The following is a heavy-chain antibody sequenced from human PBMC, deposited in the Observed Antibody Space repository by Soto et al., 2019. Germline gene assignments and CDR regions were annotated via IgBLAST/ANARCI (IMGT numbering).Heavy chain of an antibody. Sequence: GGSLRLSCAASGFTFSNAWMNWVRQAPGKGLEWVGRIKSKTDGGTTDYAAPVKGRFTISRDDSKNTLYLQMNSLKTADTAVYYCTTDQYYYGSGSLLGYYYGMDVWGQGTTVTVSS. D-gene: IGHD3-10*01. V-gene: IGHV3-15*07. CDR3: TTDQYYYGSGSLLGYYYGMDV. CDR1: GFTFSNAW. CDR2: IKSKTDGGTT. J-gene: IGHJ6*02.